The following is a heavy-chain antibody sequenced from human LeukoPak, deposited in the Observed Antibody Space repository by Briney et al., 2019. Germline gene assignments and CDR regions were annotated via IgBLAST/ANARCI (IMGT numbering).Heavy chain of an antibody. D-gene: IGHD5-18*01. V-gene: IGHV1-18*01. J-gene: IGHJ4*02. CDR1: GYSFTRFG. CDR3: ARDQPDRAVATDF. CDR2: VSGFNGNT. Sequence: ASMKVSCKASGYSFTRFGISWVRQAPGQGLEWMGWVSGFNGNTKYARKVQGRVTMTTDTSTSTAYMELRSLRYDDTAVYYCARDQPDRAVATDFWGQGTLVTVSS.